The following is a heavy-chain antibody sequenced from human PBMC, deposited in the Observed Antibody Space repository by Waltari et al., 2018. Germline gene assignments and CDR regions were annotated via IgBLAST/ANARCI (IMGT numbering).Heavy chain of an antibody. D-gene: IGHD4-17*01. Sequence: QVQLVESGGGVVQPGGSLRLSCAASGFTFSGYGLHWVRQAPGKGLEWVEVITFDGTNKDYADAVKGRFTISRDNPKNTMFLQMNSLRPDDTAIYYCASIFAGTAVTTIQPIDIWGQGTMVTVSS. V-gene: IGHV3-30*03. CDR2: ITFDGTNK. CDR1: GFTFSGYG. J-gene: IGHJ3*02. CDR3: ASIFAGTAVTTIQPIDI.